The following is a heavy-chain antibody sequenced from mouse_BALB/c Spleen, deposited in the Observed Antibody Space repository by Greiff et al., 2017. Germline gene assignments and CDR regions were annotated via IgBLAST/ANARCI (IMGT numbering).Heavy chain of an antibody. CDR3: ASSYYGSSYDY. V-gene: IGHV5-17*02. Sequence: EVMLVESGGGLVQPGGSRKLSCAASGFTFSSFGMHWVRQAPEKGLEWVAYISSGSSTIYYADTVKGRFTISRDNPKNTLFLQMTSLRSEDTAMYYCASSYYGSSYDYWGQGTTLTVSS. J-gene: IGHJ2*01. CDR1: GFTFSSFG. CDR2: ISSGSSTI. D-gene: IGHD1-1*01.